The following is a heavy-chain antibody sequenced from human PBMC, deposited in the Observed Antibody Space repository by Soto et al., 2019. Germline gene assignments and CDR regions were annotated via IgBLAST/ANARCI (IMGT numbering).Heavy chain of an antibody. CDR1: GFTFSSYG. CDR3: ARTHYYGSGRPWFDP. D-gene: IGHD3-10*01. CDR2: IWYDGSNK. J-gene: IGHJ5*02. Sequence: QVQLVESGGGVVQPGRSLRLSCAASGFTFSSYGMHWVRQAPGKGLEWVAVIWYDGSNKYYADSVKGRFTISRDNSKNTLYLQMNSLRAEDTAVYYCARTHYYGSGRPWFDPWGQGTLVTVSS. V-gene: IGHV3-33*01.